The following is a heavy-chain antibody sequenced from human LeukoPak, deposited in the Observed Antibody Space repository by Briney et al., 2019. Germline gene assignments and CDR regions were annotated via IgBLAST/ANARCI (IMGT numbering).Heavy chain of an antibody. J-gene: IGHJ4*02. CDR1: GGSISSYY. CDR3: ARESRIQLWTVVDY. Sequence: SETLSLTCTVSGGSISSYYWGWIRQPPGKGLEWIGYIYYSGSTNYNPSLKSRVTISVDTSKNQFSLKLSSVTAADTAVYYCARESRIQLWTVVDYWGQGTLVTVSS. V-gene: IGHV4-59*01. D-gene: IGHD5-18*01. CDR2: IYYSGST.